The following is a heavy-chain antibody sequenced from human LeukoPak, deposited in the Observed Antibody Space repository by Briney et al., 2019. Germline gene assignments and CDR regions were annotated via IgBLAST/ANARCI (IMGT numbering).Heavy chain of an antibody. CDR1: GFTFSSYA. CDR3: AKDSGRRYYYDSSGDTRYDY. V-gene: IGHV3-23*01. D-gene: IGHD3-22*01. Sequence: HPGGSLRLSCAASGFTFSSYAMSWVRQAPGKGLEWVSAISGSGGSTYYADSVKGRFTISRDNSKNTLYLQMNSLRAEDTAVYYCAKDSGRRYYYDSSGDTRYDYWGQGTLVTVSS. J-gene: IGHJ4*02. CDR2: ISGSGGST.